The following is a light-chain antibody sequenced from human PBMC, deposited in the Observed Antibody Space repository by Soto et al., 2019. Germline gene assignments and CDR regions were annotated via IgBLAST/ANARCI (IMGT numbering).Light chain of an antibody. CDR1: SGDVGAYNY. CDR3: SSFTNTYSYV. CDR2: EVS. V-gene: IGLV2-14*01. J-gene: IGLJ1*01. Sequence: QSALTQPASVSGSPGQSITISCTGTSGDVGAYNYVSWYQQHPGKAPRLMIYEVSNRPSGASNRFSGSKSGNTASLTISGLQAEDEADYYCSSFTNTYSYVFGTGTQLTVL.